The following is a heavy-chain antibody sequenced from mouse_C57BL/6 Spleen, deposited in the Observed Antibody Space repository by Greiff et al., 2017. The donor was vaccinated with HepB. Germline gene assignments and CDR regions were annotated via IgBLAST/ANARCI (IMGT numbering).Heavy chain of an antibody. CDR2: IDPETGGT. D-gene: IGHD2-12*01. V-gene: IGHV1-15*01. CDR3: TREVSLRYFDY. Sequence: VQGVESGAELVRPGASVTLSCKASGYTFTDYEMHWVKQTPVHGLEWIGAIDPETGGTAYNQKFKGKAILTADKSSSTAYMELRSLTSEDSAVYYCTREVSLRYFDYWGQGTTLTVSS. CDR1: GYTFTDYE. J-gene: IGHJ2*01.